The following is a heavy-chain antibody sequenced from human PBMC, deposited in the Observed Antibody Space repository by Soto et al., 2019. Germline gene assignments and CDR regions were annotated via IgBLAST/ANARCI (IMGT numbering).Heavy chain of an antibody. J-gene: IGHJ4*02. CDR1: GFTFSSYG. D-gene: IGHD2-21*02. CDR2: ISYDGSNK. CDR3: AKELLEDGDCQFDY. V-gene: IGHV3-30*18. Sequence: GGSLRLSCAASGFTFSSYGMHWVRQAPGKGLEWVAVISYDGSNKYYADSVKGRFTISRDNSKNTLYLQMNSLRAEDTAVYYCAKELLEDGDCQFDYWGQGTLVTVSS.